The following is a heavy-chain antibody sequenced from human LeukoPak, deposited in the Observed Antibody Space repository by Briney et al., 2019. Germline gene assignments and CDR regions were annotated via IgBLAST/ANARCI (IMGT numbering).Heavy chain of an antibody. CDR2: ISWNSGSI. D-gene: IGHD3-22*01. V-gene: IGHV3-9*03. J-gene: IGHJ4*02. CDR1: GFTFDDYA. CDR3: AKDKYYDSSGTLDY. Sequence: GGSLRLSCAASGFTFDDYAMHWARQAPGKGLEWVSGISWNSGSIGYADSVKGRFTISRDNAKNSLYLQMNSLRAEDMALYYCAKDKYYDSSGTLDYWGQGTLVTVSS.